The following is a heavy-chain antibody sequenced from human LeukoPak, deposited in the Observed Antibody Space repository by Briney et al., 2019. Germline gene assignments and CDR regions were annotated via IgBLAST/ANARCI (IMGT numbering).Heavy chain of an antibody. V-gene: IGHV3-48*03. CDR2: ISSSGSTI. J-gene: IGHJ4*02. CDR1: GFTFSSYE. D-gene: IGHD3-9*01. CDR3: ARESILTGYLDY. Sequence: GGSLRLSCAASGFTFSSYEMSWVRQAPGKGLEWVSYISSSGSTIYYADSVKGRFTISRDNAKNSLYLQMNSLRAEDTAVYYCARESILTGYLDYWGQGTLVTVSS.